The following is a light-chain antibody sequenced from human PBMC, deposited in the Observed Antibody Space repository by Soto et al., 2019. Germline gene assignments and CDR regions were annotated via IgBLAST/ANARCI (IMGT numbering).Light chain of an antibody. CDR1: QTISSW. CDR3: PPYHSYSEA. J-gene: IGKJ1*01. V-gene: IGKV1-5*03. CDR2: KAC. Sequence: SQIADSPSTRSGTLGDRVTITSPATQTISSWLAWYQQKPGKAPKLLISKACSLKSGVRSRFSGSGSGTEFTLTIVSLQPDDFAPYYCPPYHSYSEALGQGPQV.